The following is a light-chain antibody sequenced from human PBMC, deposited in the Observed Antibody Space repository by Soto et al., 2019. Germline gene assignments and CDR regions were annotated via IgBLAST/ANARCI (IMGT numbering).Light chain of an antibody. Sequence: DIVMTQTPLCLSVTPGQPASISCRSSQSLLHSDGKTYLYWFLQKPGQPPQLLIYEVYRRFSGVPERFSGSGSGTDFTLKISRVEADDVGTYYCMHSTELPLTFGGGTKVEIK. CDR1: QSLLHSDGKTY. V-gene: IGKV2D-29*01. J-gene: IGKJ4*01. CDR3: MHSTELPLT. CDR2: EVY.